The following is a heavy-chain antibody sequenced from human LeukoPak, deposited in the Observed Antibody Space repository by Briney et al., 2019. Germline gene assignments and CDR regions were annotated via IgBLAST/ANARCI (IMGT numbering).Heavy chain of an antibody. D-gene: IGHD7-27*01. J-gene: IGHJ3*02. CDR1: GFTFSSYW. CDR3: ARDHGDSTRLGAFDI. CDR2: IRGDGSER. Sequence: GGSLRLSCAASGFTFSSYWMSWVRQAPGKGPEWVANIRGDGSERYYVDSVKGRFTISRDSAKNSLYLQINSLRAEDTAVYYCARDHGDSTRLGAFDIWGQGTMVTVSS. V-gene: IGHV3-7*01.